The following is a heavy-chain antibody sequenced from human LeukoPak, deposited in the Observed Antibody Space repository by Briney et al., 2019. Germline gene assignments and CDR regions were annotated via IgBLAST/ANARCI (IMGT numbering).Heavy chain of an antibody. CDR3: AKDPRGYYYGMDV. V-gene: IGHV3-23*01. D-gene: IGHD3-10*01. Sequence: GGSLRLSCAASGFTFSNYAMSWVRQAPGKGLEWVSAISGSGVGTYYADSVKGRFTISRDNSKNTLYLQMNGLRAEDTAVYYCAKDPRGYYYGMDVWGKGTTVTVSS. J-gene: IGHJ6*04. CDR1: GFTFSNYA. CDR2: ISGSGVGT.